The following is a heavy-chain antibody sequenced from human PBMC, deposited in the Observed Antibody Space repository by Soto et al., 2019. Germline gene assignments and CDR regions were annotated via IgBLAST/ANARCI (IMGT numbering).Heavy chain of an antibody. CDR3: ARDSNRENYLEH. Sequence: QVQLVESGGGVVQPGRSLRLSCAASGLSFSNYAMHWVRQAPGKGLEWVAVTSFNGNNKWYTDSVKGRFTISRDNSKNTLYLQMDSLRDEDTAVYYCARDSNRENYLEHWGPGTLVTVSS. CDR1: GLSFSNYA. J-gene: IGHJ4*02. CDR2: TSFNGNNK. V-gene: IGHV3-30*03.